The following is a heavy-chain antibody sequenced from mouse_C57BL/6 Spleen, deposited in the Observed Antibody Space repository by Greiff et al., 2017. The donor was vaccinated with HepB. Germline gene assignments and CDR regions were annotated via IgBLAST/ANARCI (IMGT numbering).Heavy chain of an antibody. CDR2: IDPETGGT. V-gene: IGHV1-15*01. CDR1: GYTFTDYE. CDR3: TRSSTTVVATDY. Sequence: QVQLKESGAELVRPGASVTLSCKASGYTFTDYEMHWVKQTPVHGLEWIGAIDPETGGTAYNQKFKGKAILTADKSSSTAYMELRSLTSEDSAVYYCTRSSTTVVATDYWGKGTTLTVSS. D-gene: IGHD1-1*01. J-gene: IGHJ2*01.